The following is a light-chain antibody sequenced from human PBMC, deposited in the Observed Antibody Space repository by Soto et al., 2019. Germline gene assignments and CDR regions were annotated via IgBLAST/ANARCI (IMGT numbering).Light chain of an antibody. CDR1: QSVSSSY. J-gene: IGKJ1*01. CDR3: QQYGSSPPT. Sequence: EIVLTQSPGTLSLSPGERATLSCRASQSVSSSYLAWYQQKPGQAPRLLIYGASSRATGIPDRFSGSGSATDFTLNISRLEPEDFAVYYCQQYGSSPPTFGQGTKVEIK. V-gene: IGKV3-20*01. CDR2: GAS.